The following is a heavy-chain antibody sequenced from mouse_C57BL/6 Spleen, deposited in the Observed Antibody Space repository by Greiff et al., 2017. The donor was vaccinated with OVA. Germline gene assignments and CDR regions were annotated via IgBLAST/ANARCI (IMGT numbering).Heavy chain of an antibody. CDR1: GYTFTSYW. V-gene: IGHV1-64*01. J-gene: IGHJ2*01. D-gene: IGHD2-4*01. Sequence: VQLQQPGAELVKPGASVKLSCKASGYTFTSYWMHWVKQRPGQGLEWIGMIHPNSGSTNYNEKFKSKATLTVDKSSSTAYMQLSSLTSENSAVYYCANLYYDYDASIDYWGQGTTLTVSS. CDR2: IHPNSGST. CDR3: ANLYYDYDASIDY.